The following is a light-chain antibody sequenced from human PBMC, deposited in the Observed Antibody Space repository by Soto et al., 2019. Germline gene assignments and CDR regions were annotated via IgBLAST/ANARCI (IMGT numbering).Light chain of an antibody. CDR3: MPHTHWPHT. CDR2: AIY. J-gene: IGKJ4*02. V-gene: IGKV2-30*02. Sequence: DVVLTQSPLSLPTTLGRPASSSCSSRQCFVHRDGDTRFSWYQQRPGQSPRRLIHAIYNRDSGVTDRFSGSGSGTDFTLRISWVEAEDVGIYYCMPHTHWPHTVGPGTKVEIK. CDR1: QCFVHRDGDTR.